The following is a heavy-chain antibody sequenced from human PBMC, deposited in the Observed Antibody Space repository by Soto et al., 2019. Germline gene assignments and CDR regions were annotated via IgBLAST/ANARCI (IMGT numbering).Heavy chain of an antibody. CDR3: AIAAAPLYYYGMDV. J-gene: IGHJ6*02. D-gene: IGHD6-13*01. V-gene: IGHV1-18*01. Sequence: ASVKVSYKASGYTFTSYGISWVRQAPGQGLEWMGWISAYNGNTNYAQKLQGRVTMTTDTSTSTAYMELRSLRSDDTAVYYCAIAAAPLYYYGMDVWGQGTTVTVSS. CDR2: ISAYNGNT. CDR1: GYTFTSYG.